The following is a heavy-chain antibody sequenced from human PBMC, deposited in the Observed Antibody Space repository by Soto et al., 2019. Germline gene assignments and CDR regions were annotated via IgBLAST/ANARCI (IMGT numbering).Heavy chain of an antibody. CDR3: ARSVGSSSTNYGDYWYFDL. CDR1: GFTFRSFW. J-gene: IGHJ2*01. D-gene: IGHD4-17*01. V-gene: IGHV3-7*01. Sequence: GGSLRLSCAASGFTFRSFWMSWVRQAPGKGLDWVANINQDGSEKQYVESVRGRFTISRDNDKNSLYLQMNRLRVEDTAVYYCARSVGSSSTNYGDYWYFDLWGRGTLVTVSS. CDR2: INQDGSEK.